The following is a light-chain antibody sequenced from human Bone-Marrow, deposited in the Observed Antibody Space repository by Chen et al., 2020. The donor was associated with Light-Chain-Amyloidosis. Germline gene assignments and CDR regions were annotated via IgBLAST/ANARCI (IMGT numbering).Light chain of an antibody. CDR1: DLPTKY. Sequence: SYDLTHPPSVSVSPGQTARITCSGDDLPTKYAYWYQQKPGQAPALVIHRDTERPSGISERFSGSSSGTTATLTISGVQAEDEADYHCQSADSSGTYEVIFGGGTKLTVL. CDR3: QSADSSGTYEVI. V-gene: IGLV3-25*03. J-gene: IGLJ2*01. CDR2: RDT.